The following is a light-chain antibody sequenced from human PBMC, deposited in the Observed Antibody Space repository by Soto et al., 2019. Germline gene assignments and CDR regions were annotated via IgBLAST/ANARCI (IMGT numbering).Light chain of an antibody. CDR3: QQRSKFLWT. CDR1: QSVSNY. Sequence: EIVLTQSPATLSLSPGERATLSCRASQSVSNYLAWYQQQPGQAPRLLMYDTSNRAPGIPARFSGNGSGTDFTLTINRLEPEVFAGYFCQQRSKFLWTFGQGTKVEI. CDR2: DTS. J-gene: IGKJ1*01. V-gene: IGKV3-11*01.